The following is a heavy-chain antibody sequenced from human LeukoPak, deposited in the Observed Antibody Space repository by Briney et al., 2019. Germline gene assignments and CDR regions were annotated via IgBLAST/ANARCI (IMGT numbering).Heavy chain of an antibody. V-gene: IGHV3-30*04. J-gene: IGHJ4*02. CDR1: GFTFSSFP. CDR3: AKRSVVIRVILVGFHKEAYYFDS. Sequence: GTSLRLSCAASGFTFSSFPMHWVRQAPGKGLEWVALISYDGSNKYYADSVKGRFTISRDNSKNTLYLQMNSLRAEDTAVYFCAKRSVVIRVILVGFHKEAYYFDSWGQGALVTVSS. CDR2: ISYDGSNK. D-gene: IGHD3-22*01.